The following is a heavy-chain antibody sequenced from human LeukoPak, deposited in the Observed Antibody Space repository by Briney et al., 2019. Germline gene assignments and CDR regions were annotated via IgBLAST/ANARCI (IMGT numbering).Heavy chain of an antibody. CDR3: ARGNDDILTGFYSDY. V-gene: IGHV1-2*02. CDR1: GYTFTGYY. CDR2: INPNSGGT. D-gene: IGHD3-9*01. Sequence: ASVKVSRKASGYTFTGYYMHWVRQAPGPGLEWMGWINPNSGGTNYAQKFQGRVTMTRDTSISTAYMELSRLRSDDTAVYYCARGNDDILTGFYSDYWGQGTLVTVSS. J-gene: IGHJ4*02.